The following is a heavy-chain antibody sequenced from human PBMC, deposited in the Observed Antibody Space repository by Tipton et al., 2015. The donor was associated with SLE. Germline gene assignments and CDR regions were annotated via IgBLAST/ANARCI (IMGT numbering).Heavy chain of an antibody. CDR3: ARDRGRFGDYFDY. J-gene: IGHJ4*02. Sequence: SLRLSCAASGFTFNSYSMNWVRHAPGKGLEWVSSISISSSYIYYADSVKGRFTISRDNAKNSLYLQMNSLRAGDTAVYYCARDRGRFGDYFDYWGQGTLVTVPS. D-gene: IGHD1-26*01. CDR2: ISISSSYI. V-gene: IGHV3-21*01. CDR1: GFTFNSYS.